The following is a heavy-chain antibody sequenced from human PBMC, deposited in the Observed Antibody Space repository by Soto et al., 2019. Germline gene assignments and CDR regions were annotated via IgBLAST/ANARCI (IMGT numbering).Heavy chain of an antibody. CDR3: GREKYCSGGSCYSNWFDP. CDR1: VDSVSSNSAA. V-gene: IGHV6-1*01. Sequence: PSQTLSLTCAISVDSVSSNSAAWNWIRQSPSRGLEWLGRTYYRSKWYNDYAVSVKSRITINPDTSKNQFSLQMNSVTPEDTAVYYCGREKYCSGGSCYSNWFDPWGQGTLVTVSS. CDR2: TYYRSKWYN. D-gene: IGHD2-15*01. J-gene: IGHJ5*02.